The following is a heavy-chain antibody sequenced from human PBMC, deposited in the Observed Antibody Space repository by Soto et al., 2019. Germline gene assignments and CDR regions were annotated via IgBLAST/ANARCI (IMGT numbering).Heavy chain of an antibody. Sequence: EVQLVESGGDLVQPGGSLRLSCAASGFTFSSYAMHWVRQAPGKGLEYVSAIVSNGGSTSYANSVKGRFTISRDNSKNTLYLQMGSLRAEDMAVYFCARVSNVYHFAYWGQGTLVTVSS. CDR3: ARVSNVYHFAY. V-gene: IGHV3-64*01. CDR2: IVSNGGST. CDR1: GFTFSSYA. J-gene: IGHJ4*02.